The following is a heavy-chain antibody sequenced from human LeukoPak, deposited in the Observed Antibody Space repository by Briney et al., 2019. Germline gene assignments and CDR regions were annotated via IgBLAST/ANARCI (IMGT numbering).Heavy chain of an antibody. D-gene: IGHD3-22*01. CDR2: IWYDGSNK. CDR3: ARDLYYDSAFPYYFDY. Sequence: PGGSLRLSCAASGFTFSSYGMHWVRQAPGEGQEWVAVIWYDGSNKYYADSVKGRFTISRDNSKNTLYLQMNSLRAEDTAVYYCARDLYYDSAFPYYFDYWGQGTLVTVSS. CDR1: GFTFSSYG. J-gene: IGHJ4*02. V-gene: IGHV3-33*01.